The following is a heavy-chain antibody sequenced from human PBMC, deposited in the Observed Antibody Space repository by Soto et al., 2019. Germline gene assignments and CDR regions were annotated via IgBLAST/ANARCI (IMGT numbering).Heavy chain of an antibody. CDR2: IYWDDDK. J-gene: IGHJ4*02. CDR1: GFSLSTSGVG. CDR3: AHSGDTPLE. Sequence: QITLKESGPTLVKPTQTLTLTCTFSGFSLSTSGVGVGWIRQPPGKALEWLALIYWDDDKRYSPSLKSRLTIPKDPSKNQVVLTMTNMDPVDTAKYSCAHSGDTPLEWGKGTLVTVSS. V-gene: IGHV2-5*02. D-gene: IGHD5-18*01.